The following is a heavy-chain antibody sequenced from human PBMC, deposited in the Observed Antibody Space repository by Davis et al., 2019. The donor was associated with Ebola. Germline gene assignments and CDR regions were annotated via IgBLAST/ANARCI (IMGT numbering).Heavy chain of an antibody. D-gene: IGHD1-26*01. J-gene: IGHJ4*02. CDR1: GYTFINYG. CDR3: ARGEGAPDF. CDR2: IRTYDGNT. Sequence: ASVKVSCKASGYTFINYGITWVRQAPGQGLEWLGWIRTYDGNTNYAQKLQDRVTMTTDTSTTTVFMELTNLRSDDTAVYWCARGEGAPDFWGQGTLVTVSS. V-gene: IGHV1-18*04.